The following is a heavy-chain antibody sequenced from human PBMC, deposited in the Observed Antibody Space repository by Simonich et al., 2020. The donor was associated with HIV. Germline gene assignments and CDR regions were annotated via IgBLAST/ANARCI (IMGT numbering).Heavy chain of an antibody. V-gene: IGHV4-4*07. CDR3: ARDLITYGFDY. D-gene: IGHD2-8*01. J-gene: IGHJ4*02. CDR1: GGSISSYY. CDR2: IYTSGRT. Sequence: QVQLQGSGPGLVKPSETLSLTCTVSGGSISSYYWSWIRQPAGKGLEWIGSIYTSGRTNYNPSLTSRVTISVDKSKKQLSLKVSSVTAADTAVYYCARDLITYGFDYWGQGTLVTVSS.